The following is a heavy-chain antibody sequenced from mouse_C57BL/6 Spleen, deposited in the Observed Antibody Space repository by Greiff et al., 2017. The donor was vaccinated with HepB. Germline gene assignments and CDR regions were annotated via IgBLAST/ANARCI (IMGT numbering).Heavy chain of an antibody. J-gene: IGHJ4*01. D-gene: IGHD2-4*01. CDR1: GYAFTNYL. CDR2: INPGSGGT. Sequence: VQLQQSGAELVRPGTSVKVSCKASGYAFTNYLIEWVKQRPGQGLEWIGVINPGSGGTNYNEKFKGKATLTADKSSSTAYMQLSSLTSEDSAVYFCAREKPYYDYDVNAMDYWGQGTSVTVSS. CDR3: AREKPYYDYDVNAMDY. V-gene: IGHV1-54*01.